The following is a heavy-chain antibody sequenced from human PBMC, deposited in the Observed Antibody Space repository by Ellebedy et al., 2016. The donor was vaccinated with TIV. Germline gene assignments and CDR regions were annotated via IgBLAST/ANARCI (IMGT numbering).Heavy chain of an antibody. V-gene: IGHV3-48*02. J-gene: IGHJ4*02. D-gene: IGHD3-10*01. Sequence: GESLKISCAVSGFTFSSYSMKWVRQAPGKGLEWVSYIDSSSSTIYYADAVKGRFTISRDNAENSLYLQMNSLRDEDTAVYYCAREIYMVRGGIDYWGQGTLVTVSS. CDR2: IDSSSSTI. CDR1: GFTFSSYS. CDR3: AREIYMVRGGIDY.